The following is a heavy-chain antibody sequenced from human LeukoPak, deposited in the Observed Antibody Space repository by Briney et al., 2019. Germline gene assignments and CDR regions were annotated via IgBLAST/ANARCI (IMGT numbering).Heavy chain of an antibody. CDR3: ARDRSSGWKNYYYYYGMDV. Sequence: PSETLSLTCTVSGGSISSSSYYWGWIRQPPGKGLEWIGSIYYSGSTYYNPSLKSRVTISVDTSKNQFSLKLSSVTAADTAVYYCARDRSSGWKNYYYYYGMDVWGQGTTVTVSS. J-gene: IGHJ6*02. CDR1: GGSISSSSYY. V-gene: IGHV4-39*07. D-gene: IGHD6-19*01. CDR2: IYYSGST.